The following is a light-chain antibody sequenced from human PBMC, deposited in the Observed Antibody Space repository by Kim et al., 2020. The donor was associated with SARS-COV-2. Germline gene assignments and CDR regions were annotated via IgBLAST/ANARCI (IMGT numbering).Light chain of an antibody. J-gene: IGLJ3*02. CDR2: YKSDSDK. CDR3: MIWHSSAWV. Sequence: QPVLTQPSSLSASPGASASLTCTLRSGVDVGTYRIYWYQQKPGSPPQYLLTYKSDSDKQQGSGVPSRFSGSKAASANAGILLISGLQSEDEADYYCMIWHSSAWVFGGGTQLTVL. CDR1: SGVDVGTYR. V-gene: IGLV5-45*03.